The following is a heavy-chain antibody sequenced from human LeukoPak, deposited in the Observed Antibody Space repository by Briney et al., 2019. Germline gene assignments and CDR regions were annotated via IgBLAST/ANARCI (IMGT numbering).Heavy chain of an antibody. V-gene: IGHV3-11*01. CDR3: ASVHYYALDY. CDR2: ISGSGSTT. CDR1: GLSFSDYY. J-gene: IGHJ4*02. D-gene: IGHD3-10*01. Sequence: GGSLRLSCAASGLSFSDYYMSWIRQAPGKGLEWVSYISGSGSTTSYADSVKGRFTISRGNAKNSLYLQMNSLRAEDTAVYYCASVHYYALDYWGQGTLVTVSS.